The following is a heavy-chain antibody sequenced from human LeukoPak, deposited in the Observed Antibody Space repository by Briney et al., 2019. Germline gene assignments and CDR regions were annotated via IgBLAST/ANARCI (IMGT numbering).Heavy chain of an antibody. V-gene: IGHV3-7*03. CDR2: IKKDGSET. J-gene: IGHJ4*02. CDR3: ARGRYSGTTYYFDY. CDR1: GFTFSIHW. Sequence: GGSLRLSCVASGFTFSIHWMSWVRQAPGKGLEWVANIKKDGSETYYVDSVKGRFTISRDNAKNSLYLQMNSLRAEDAAMYYCARGRYSGTTYYFDYWGQGTLVTVSS. D-gene: IGHD5-12*01.